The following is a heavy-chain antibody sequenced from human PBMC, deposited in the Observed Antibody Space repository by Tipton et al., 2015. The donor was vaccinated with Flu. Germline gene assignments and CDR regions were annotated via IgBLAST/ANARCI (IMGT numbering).Heavy chain of an antibody. D-gene: IGHD3-22*01. CDR2: ISAYNGNT. Sequence: QVQLVQSGAEVKKPGASVKVSCKASGYTFTSYGISWVRLAPGQGLEWMGLISAYNGNTNYAQKLQGRVTMTTDTSTSTAYMELRSLRSADTAVYYCASNLYSDSSGYPFDYWGQGTLVTVSS. J-gene: IGHJ4*02. CDR1: GYTFTSYG. V-gene: IGHV1-18*01. CDR3: ASNLYSDSSGYPFDY.